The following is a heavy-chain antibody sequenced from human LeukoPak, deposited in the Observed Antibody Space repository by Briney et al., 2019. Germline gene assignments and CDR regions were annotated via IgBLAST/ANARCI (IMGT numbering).Heavy chain of an antibody. V-gene: IGHV1-46*01. CDR2: IDPSGGST. CDR3: ARDGEGYCSSTSCYVGWFDP. D-gene: IGHD2-2*01. Sequence: ASVEVSCESSGYTFTIYYKHWVRQAPGQGREWMGIIDPSGGSTSYAQKFQGRVTMTRDMSTSTVYMGLSSMRSEDTAVYYCARDGEGYCSSTSCYVGWFDPWGQGTLVTVSS. CDR1: GYTFTIYY. J-gene: IGHJ5*02.